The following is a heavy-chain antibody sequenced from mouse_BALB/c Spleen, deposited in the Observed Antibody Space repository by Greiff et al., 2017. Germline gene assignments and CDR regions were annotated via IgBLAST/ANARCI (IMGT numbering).Heavy chain of an antibody. D-gene: IGHD2-10*01. J-gene: IGHJ2*01. CDR2: ISSGGST. Sequence: EVQGVESGGGLVKPGGSLKLSCAASGFTFSSYAMSWVRQTPEKRLEWVASISSGGSTYYPDSVKGRFTISRDNARNILYLQMSSLRSEDTAMYYCATYYGNYFDYWGQGTTLTVSS. V-gene: IGHV5-6-5*01. CDR1: GFTFSSYA. CDR3: ATYYGNYFDY.